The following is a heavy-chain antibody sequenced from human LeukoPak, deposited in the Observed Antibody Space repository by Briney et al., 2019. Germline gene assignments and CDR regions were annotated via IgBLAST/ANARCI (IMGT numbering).Heavy chain of an antibody. CDR1: GLTVSTDY. CDR2: IFPSHST. D-gene: IGHD3-10*01. CDR3: ATKEGSGGGYFDY. V-gene: IGHV3-53*05. J-gene: IGHJ4*02. Sequence: GGSLRLSCAASGLTVSTDYMSWVRQAPGKGLEWVSVIFPSHSTYYADSVKGRFTISRDNSKNAVYLQMNSLRPEDTAVYYCATKEGSGGGYFDYWGQGTLVTVSS.